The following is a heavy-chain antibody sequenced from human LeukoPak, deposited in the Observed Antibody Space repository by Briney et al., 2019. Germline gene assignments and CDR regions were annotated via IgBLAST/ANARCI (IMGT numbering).Heavy chain of an antibody. V-gene: IGHV3-30-3*01. CDR1: GFTFSGSA. Sequence: GGSLRLSCATSGFTFSGSAIHWVRQAPGKGLEWVAVISYDGSNKYYADSVKGRFTISRDNSKNTLYLQVNSLRAEDTAVYYCARSEPDYWYFDLWGRGTLVTVSS. CDR3: ARSEPDYWYFDL. D-gene: IGHD1-14*01. CDR2: ISYDGSNK. J-gene: IGHJ2*01.